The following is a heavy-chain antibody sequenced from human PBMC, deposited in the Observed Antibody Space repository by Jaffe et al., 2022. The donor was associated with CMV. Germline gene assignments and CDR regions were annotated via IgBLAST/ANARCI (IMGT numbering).Heavy chain of an antibody. V-gene: IGHV3-7*03. CDR3: ARGVAAAGYYYYYYYMDV. CDR1: GFTFSSYW. D-gene: IGHD6-13*01. Sequence: EVQLVESGGGLVQPGGSLRLSCAASGFTFSSYWMSWVRQAPGKGLEWVANIKQDGSEKYYVDSVKGRFTISRDNAKNSLYLQMNSLRAEDTAVYYCARGVAAAGYYYYYYYMDVWGKGTTVTVSS. J-gene: IGHJ6*03. CDR2: IKQDGSEK.